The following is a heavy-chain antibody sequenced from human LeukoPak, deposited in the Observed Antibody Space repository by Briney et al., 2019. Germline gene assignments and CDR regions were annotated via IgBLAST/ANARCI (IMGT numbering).Heavy chain of an antibody. CDR3: ARLGPGSSGWYDSFDI. J-gene: IGHJ3*02. V-gene: IGHV1-18*01. CDR2: ISAYNGDT. Sequence: ASVKVSCKASGYTVTSYGISWGGQAPGQGVEGRGWISAYNGDTNYEQKLQGRVTMTTDTSTSTAYMELRSLRSDDTAVYYCARLGPGSSGWYDSFDIWGQGTMVTVSS. D-gene: IGHD6-19*01. CDR1: GYTVTSYG.